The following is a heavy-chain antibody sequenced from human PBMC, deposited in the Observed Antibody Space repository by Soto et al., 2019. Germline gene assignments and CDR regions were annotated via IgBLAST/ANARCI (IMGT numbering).Heavy chain of an antibody. CDR1: GGTFSSYA. D-gene: IGHD1-26*01. CDR2: IIPIFGTA. J-gene: IGHJ5*02. Sequence: QVQLVQSGAEVKKPGSSVKVSCKASGGTFSSYAISWVRQAPGQGLEWMGGIIPIFGTANYAQKFQGRVTITADESTSTAYMELSSLRSEDTAVYYCARARIVGATRLPHKDNWFDPWGQGTLVAVCS. CDR3: ARARIVGATRLPHKDNWFDP. V-gene: IGHV1-69*01.